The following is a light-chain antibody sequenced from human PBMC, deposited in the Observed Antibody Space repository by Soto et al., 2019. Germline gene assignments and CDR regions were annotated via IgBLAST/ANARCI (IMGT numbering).Light chain of an antibody. CDR1: QSLVYSDGNTS. CDR3: MQATHWPLT. Sequence: DVVMTQSPLSLPVTLGQPASISCRSSQSLVYSDGNTSLNWFQQRPGQSPRRLIYKVSNRDSGVPDRFSGSGSGTDFTLKISKVEAEDVGVYYYMQATHWPLTFGGGTKVEIK. J-gene: IGKJ4*01. CDR2: KVS. V-gene: IGKV2-30*01.